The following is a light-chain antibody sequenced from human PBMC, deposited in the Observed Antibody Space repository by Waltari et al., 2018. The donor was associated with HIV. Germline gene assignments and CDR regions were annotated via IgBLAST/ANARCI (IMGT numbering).Light chain of an antibody. J-gene: IGLJ2*01. CDR2: QDS. CDR1: KLGDKY. V-gene: IGLV3-1*01. CDR3: QAWDSSTVV. Sequence: SYELTLPPSVSVSPGQTASIPCSGAKLGDKYACWYQQKPGQSPVLVIYQDSKRHSGIPERFAGSNSGNTATLNISGTQAMDEADYYCQAWDSSTVVFGGGTKLTVL.